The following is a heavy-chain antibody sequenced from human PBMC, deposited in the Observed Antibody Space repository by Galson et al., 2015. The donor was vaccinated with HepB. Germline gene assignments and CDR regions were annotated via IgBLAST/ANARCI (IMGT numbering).Heavy chain of an antibody. Sequence: SVKVSCKASGGTFRTSSILWVQQAPGQGLEWVGGINPIFRVSNYAQRFQGRVTITADESATTAYMELTSLRSEDTAIYYCATEGKNTDLWLDPWGQGTLLIVSS. CDR1: GGTFRTSS. V-gene: IGHV1-69*13. J-gene: IGHJ5*02. CDR2: INPIFRVS. CDR3: ATEGKNTDLWLDP. D-gene: IGHD2/OR15-2a*01.